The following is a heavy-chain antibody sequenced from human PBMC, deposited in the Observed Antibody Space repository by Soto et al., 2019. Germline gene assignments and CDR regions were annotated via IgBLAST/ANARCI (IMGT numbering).Heavy chain of an antibody. V-gene: IGHV4-59*08. CDR2: IYYSGST. CDR1: GGSISSYY. J-gene: IGHJ4*02. Sequence: SETLSLTCTVSGGSISSYYWSWIRQPPGKGLEWIGYIYYSGSTNYNPSLKSRVTISVATSKNQFSLKLSSVTAADTAVYYCARVTVYYDFWSGYYTGLGRSTYYFDYWGQGTLVTVSS. D-gene: IGHD3-3*01. CDR3: ARVTVYYDFWSGYYTGLGRSTYYFDY.